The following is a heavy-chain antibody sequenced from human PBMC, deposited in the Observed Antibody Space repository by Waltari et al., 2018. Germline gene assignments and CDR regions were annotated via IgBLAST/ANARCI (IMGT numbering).Heavy chain of an antibody. J-gene: IGHJ4*02. CDR3: ARDLPGRAQMIFGVASDY. Sequence: EVQLVESGGGLVQPGGSLRLSCAASGFTFLSDWMRWVRQAPGKGLEWVANKKQDGSEKYYVDSVKGRFTISRDNAKNSLYLQMNSLRAEDTAVYYCARDLPGRAQMIFGVASDYWGQGTLVTVSS. V-gene: IGHV3-7*01. CDR1: GFTFLSDW. CDR2: KKQDGSEK. D-gene: IGHD3-3*01.